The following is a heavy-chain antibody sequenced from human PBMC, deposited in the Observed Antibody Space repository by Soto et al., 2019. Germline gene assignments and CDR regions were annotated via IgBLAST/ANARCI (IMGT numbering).Heavy chain of an antibody. J-gene: IGHJ4*02. CDR2: IRSKAYGGTA. CDR1: GFTFGDYA. D-gene: IGHD2-15*01. CDR3: TRVGTHYCSAGTCYPTDFDY. Sequence: GGSLRLSCTASGFTFGDYALSWFRQAPGKGLEWVGFIRSKAYGGTAEYAASVKGRFTISRDDSKSIAYLQMNSLKTEDTAVYYCTRVGTHYCSAGTCYPTDFDYWGQGXLVTVSS. V-gene: IGHV3-49*03.